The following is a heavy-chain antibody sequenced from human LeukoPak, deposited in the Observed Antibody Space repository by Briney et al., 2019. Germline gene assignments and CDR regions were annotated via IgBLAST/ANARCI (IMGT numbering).Heavy chain of an antibody. D-gene: IGHD3-10*01. CDR1: GFTPSSYW. Sequence: GGSLRLSCAASGFTPSSYWMTWVRQAPGKGLEWVANINQDGHAQYYVQSVRGRFTISRDNAKSSLYLQMNSLSVEDTGVYYCARNSYGSGSHDHWGQGTLVTVSS. V-gene: IGHV3-7*01. J-gene: IGHJ5*02. CDR2: INQDGHAQ. CDR3: ARNSYGSGSHDH.